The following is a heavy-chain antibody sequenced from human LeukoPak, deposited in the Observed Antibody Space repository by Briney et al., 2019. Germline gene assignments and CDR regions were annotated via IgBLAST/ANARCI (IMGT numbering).Heavy chain of an antibody. J-gene: IGHJ6*02. Sequence: GGSLRLSCAASGFTVSSNYMSWVRQAPGKGLEWVSVIYSGGSTYYADSVKGRFTISRDNSKNTLYLQMNSLRAEDTAVYYCARGSRADYYYGMDVWGQGTTVTVSS. CDR1: GFTVSSNY. CDR3: ARGSRADYYYGMDV. V-gene: IGHV3-53*01. CDR2: IYSGGST. D-gene: IGHD3-10*01.